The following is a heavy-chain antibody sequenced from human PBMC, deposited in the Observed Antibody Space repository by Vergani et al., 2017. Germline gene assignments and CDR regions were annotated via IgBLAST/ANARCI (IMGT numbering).Heavy chain of an antibody. J-gene: IGHJ5*02. CDR3: ASLGGSYTGGWFDP. V-gene: IGHV4-59*01. D-gene: IGHD1-26*01. CDR1: GGSISSYY. CDR2: IYYSGST. Sequence: QVQLQESGPGLVKPSETLSLTCTVSGGSISSYYWSWIRQPPGQGLEWIGYIYYSGSTNYNPTLKSRVTISVDTSKNQFSLKLSSVTAADTAVYYCASLGGSYTGGWFDPWGQRTLVTVSS.